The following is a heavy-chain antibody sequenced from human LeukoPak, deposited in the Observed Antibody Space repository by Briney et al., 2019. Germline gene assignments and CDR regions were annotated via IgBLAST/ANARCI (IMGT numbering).Heavy chain of an antibody. V-gene: IGHV4-39*01. Sequence: SETLSLTCSVSGCSISSSRYLWGSIRQPPGKGLEWIGSINYSGSTYYKQYLKSRVTIFVDTSKNQFSLNLSSVTAADTAVYSCARQSVGFGEFNFDYWGQGTLVTVSS. CDR2: INYSGST. CDR3: ARQSVGFGEFNFDY. CDR1: GCSISSSRYL. J-gene: IGHJ4*02. D-gene: IGHD3-10*01.